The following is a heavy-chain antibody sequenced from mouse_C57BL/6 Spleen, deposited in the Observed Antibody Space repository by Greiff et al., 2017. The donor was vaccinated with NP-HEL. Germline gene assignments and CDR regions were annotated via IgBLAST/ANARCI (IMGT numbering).Heavy chain of an antibody. V-gene: IGHV1-59*01. J-gene: IGHJ3*01. CDR2: IDPSDSYT. D-gene: IGHD2-10*01. Sequence: QVQLQQPGAELVRPGTSVKLSCKASGYTFTSYWMHWVKQRPGQGLEWIGVIDPSDSYTNYNQKFKGKATLTVDTSSSTAYMQLSSLTSEDSAVYSCAPYYGNSLANGGKGTLVTVSA. CDR3: APYYGNSLAN. CDR1: GYTFTSYW.